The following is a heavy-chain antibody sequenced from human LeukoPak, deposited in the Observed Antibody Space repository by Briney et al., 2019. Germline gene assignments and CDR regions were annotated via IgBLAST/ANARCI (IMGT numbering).Heavy chain of an antibody. CDR1: VFNFYSYA. CDR3: CKDRHRSSWYVRPSFDY. CDR2: ISGSGGST. Sequence: PGGSLRLSCAASVFNFYSYAMRWVRQAPGKGLEWVSAISGSGGSTYYADSVKGRFTISRDNSKNTLYLQMNSLRAEDTAVYYCCKDRHRSSWYVRPSFDYWGQGTLVTVSS. J-gene: IGHJ4*02. D-gene: IGHD6-13*01. V-gene: IGHV3-23*01.